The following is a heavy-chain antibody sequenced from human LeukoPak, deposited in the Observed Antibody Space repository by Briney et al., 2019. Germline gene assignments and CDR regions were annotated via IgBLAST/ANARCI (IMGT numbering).Heavy chain of an antibody. V-gene: IGHV3-30*04. J-gene: IGHJ4*02. CDR1: GFTFSSYA. CDR3: ARDTSFAVGATLDF. CDR2: VSYDGSNK. Sequence: GGSLRLSCAASGFTFSSYAMHWVRQAPGKGLEWVAVVSYDGSNKYYANSVKGRCTISRDKSKNTLHLQMNSLRAEDTAIYYCARDTSFAVGATLDFWGQGTLVTVSS. D-gene: IGHD1-26*01.